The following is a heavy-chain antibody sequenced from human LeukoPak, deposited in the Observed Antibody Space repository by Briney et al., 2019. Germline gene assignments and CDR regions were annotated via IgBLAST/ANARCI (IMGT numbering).Heavy chain of an antibody. Sequence: ASVKVSCKASGYTFTGYYMHWVRQAPGQGLEWMGWINPNSGGTNYAQKLQGRVTMTRDTSISTAYMELSRLRSDDTAVYYCARHHRDYGGPSDAFDIWGQGTMVTVSS. V-gene: IGHV1-2*02. D-gene: IGHD4-23*01. CDR3: ARHHRDYGGPSDAFDI. J-gene: IGHJ3*02. CDR1: GYTFTGYY. CDR2: INPNSGGT.